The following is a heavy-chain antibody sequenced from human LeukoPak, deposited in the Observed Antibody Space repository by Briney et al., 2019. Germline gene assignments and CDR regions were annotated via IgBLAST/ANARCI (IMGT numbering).Heavy chain of an antibody. CDR3: ASLLLSPYYYYYYGMDV. Sequence: SETLSLTCAVYGGSFSGYYWSWIRQPPGKGLGWIGEINHSGSTNYNPSLKSRVTISVDTSKNQFSLKLSSVTAADTAVYYCASLLLSPYYYYYYGMDVWGQGTTVTVSS. V-gene: IGHV4-34*01. J-gene: IGHJ6*02. CDR2: INHSGST. CDR1: GGSFSGYY. D-gene: IGHD3-10*01.